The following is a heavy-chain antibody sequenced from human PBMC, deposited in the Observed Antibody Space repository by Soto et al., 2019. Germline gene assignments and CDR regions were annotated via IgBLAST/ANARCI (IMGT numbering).Heavy chain of an antibody. CDR1: GDSISNYY. CDR2: IYYSGTT. J-gene: IGHJ4*02. V-gene: IGHV4-59*08. Sequence: SETLSLTCTVSGDSISNYYWTWIRQPPGKGLEWIGYIYYSGTTNYNPSLKSRVTISVDTSKNQFSLKLSSVTAADTAVYYCARQLITWGQGTLVTVSS. CDR3: ARQLIT.